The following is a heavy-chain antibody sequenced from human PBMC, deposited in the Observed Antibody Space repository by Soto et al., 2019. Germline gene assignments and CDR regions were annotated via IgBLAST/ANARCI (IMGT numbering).Heavy chain of an antibody. CDR1: GGSISSYY. D-gene: IGHD7-27*01. V-gene: IGHV4-59*01. CDR2: IYYSGST. CDR3: ARRSLTGAEYFKH. J-gene: IGHJ1*01. Sequence: SETLSLTCTVSGGSISSYYWSWIRQPPGKGLEWIGYIYYSGSTNYNPSLKSRVTISVDTSKNQFSLKLSSVTAADTAVYYCARRSLTGAEYFKHWGQGTLVTVSS.